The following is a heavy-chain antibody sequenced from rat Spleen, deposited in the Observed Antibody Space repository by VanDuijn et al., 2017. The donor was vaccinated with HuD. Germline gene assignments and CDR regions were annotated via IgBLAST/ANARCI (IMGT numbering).Heavy chain of an antibody. D-gene: IGHD1-4*01. V-gene: IGHV5-7*01. CDR2: ISYDGSST. Sequence: EVQLVESGGGLVQPGRSLKLSCAASGFTFSDNKMAWVRQAPKKGLEWVATISYDGSSTYYRDSVKGRFTISRDNAKSTLYLQMDSLRSEDTATYYCARHKTLVYAFDYWGQGVMVTVSS. CDR3: ARHKTLVYAFDY. J-gene: IGHJ2*01. CDR1: GFTFSDNK.